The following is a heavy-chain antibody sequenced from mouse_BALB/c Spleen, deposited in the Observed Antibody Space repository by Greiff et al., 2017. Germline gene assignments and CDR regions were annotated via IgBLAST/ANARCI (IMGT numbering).Heavy chain of an antibody. CDR2: IYWDDDK. V-gene: IGHV8-12*01. J-gene: IGHJ4*01. D-gene: IGHD1-2*01. CDR3: ARTDYYGSHYYAMDY. Sequence: QVTLKVSGPGILQPSQTLSLTCSFSGFSLSTSGMGVSWIRQPSGKGLEWLAHIYWDDDKRYNPSLKSRLTISKDTSSNQVFLKITSVDTADTATYYCARTDYYGSHYYAMDYWGQGTSVTVSS. CDR1: GFSLSTSGMG.